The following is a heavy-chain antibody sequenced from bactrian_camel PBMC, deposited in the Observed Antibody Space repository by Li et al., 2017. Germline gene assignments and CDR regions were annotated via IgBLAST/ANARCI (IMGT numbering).Heavy chain of an antibody. Sequence: HVQLVESGGGSVQAGGSLRLSCAAPKDISAGNCMAWFRQAPGEERVGIATFFARERTTDYADSVKGRFTISKDDAENTVYLQMDSLKPDDSAMYYWAAETDFSQHFAAGGRCSVRPGEYNYWGQGTQVTVS. CDR1: KDISAGNC. V-gene: IGHV3S53*01. J-gene: IGHJ4*01. CDR3: AAETDFSQHFAAGGRCSVRPGEYNY. D-gene: IGHD2*01. CDR2: FFARERTT.